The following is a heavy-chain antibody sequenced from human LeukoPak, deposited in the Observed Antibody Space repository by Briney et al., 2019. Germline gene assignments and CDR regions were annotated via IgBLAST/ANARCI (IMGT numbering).Heavy chain of an antibody. V-gene: IGHV4-34*01. Sequence: SETLSLTCAVYGGSFSGYYWSWIRQPPGKGLEWIGEINHSGSTNYNPSLKSRVTISVDTSKNQFSLKLSSVTAADTAVYYCARDGARGRIHRDYWGQGTVVTVSS. CDR3: ARDGARGRIHRDY. CDR2: INHSGST. J-gene: IGHJ4*01. CDR1: GGSFSGYY. D-gene: IGHD5-18*01.